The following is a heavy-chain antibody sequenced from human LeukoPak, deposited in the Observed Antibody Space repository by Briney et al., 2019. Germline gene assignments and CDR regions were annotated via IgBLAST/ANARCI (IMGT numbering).Heavy chain of an antibody. D-gene: IGHD1-14*01. CDR2: IRQDGGEK. CDR1: GFTFRSYW. CDR3: ARMQPAYTSRFDS. Sequence: GGSLRLSCAASGFTFRSYWMTWVRQAPGKRLEWLANIRQDGGEKYYVGSVKGRFTISRDNAQNSLYLQMNSLRVEDTAVYYCARMQPAYTSRFDSWGQGTQVTVSS. V-gene: IGHV3-7*03. J-gene: IGHJ5*01.